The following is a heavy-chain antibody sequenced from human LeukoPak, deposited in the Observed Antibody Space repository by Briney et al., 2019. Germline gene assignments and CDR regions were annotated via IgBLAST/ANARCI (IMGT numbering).Heavy chain of an antibody. Sequence: PGGSLRLSCAASGFTFSSYWMHWVRQAPGKGLVWVSRINSDGNITSCADSVKGRFTISRDNAKNTLYLQMNSLRAEDTAVYYCEREREWFDPWGQGTLVTVSS. V-gene: IGHV3-74*01. CDR3: EREREWFDP. CDR1: GFTFSSYW. D-gene: IGHD1-26*01. CDR2: INSDGNIT. J-gene: IGHJ5*02.